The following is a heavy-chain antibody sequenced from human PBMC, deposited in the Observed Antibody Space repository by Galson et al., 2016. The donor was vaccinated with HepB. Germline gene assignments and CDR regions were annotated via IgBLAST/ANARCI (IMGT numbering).Heavy chain of an antibody. CDR3: ARAMIRGVIKSSLNDAFDI. J-gene: IGHJ3*02. CDR2: ISRTGNTI. Sequence: SLRLSCAASGFTFSDYYMSWIRQAPGKGLEWLSYISRTGNTIYYADSVKGRFTISRDNAQNSLYLQMNSLTAEDTAVYYCARAMIRGVIKSSLNDAFDIWGQRTLVTVSS. D-gene: IGHD3-10*01. CDR1: GFTFSDYY. V-gene: IGHV3-11*01.